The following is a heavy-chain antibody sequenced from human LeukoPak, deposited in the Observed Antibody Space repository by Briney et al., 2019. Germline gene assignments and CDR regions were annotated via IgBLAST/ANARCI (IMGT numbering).Heavy chain of an antibody. CDR1: GFTFSSYG. CDR3: AKVERQQLFYYYYYMDV. CDR2: IRYDGSNK. Sequence: PGGSLRLSCAASGFTFSSYGMHWVRQAPGEGLEWVAFIRYDGSNKYYADSVKGRFTISRDNSKNTLYLQMNSLRAEDTAVYYCAKVERQQLFYYYYYMDVWGKGTTVTVPS. J-gene: IGHJ6*03. D-gene: IGHD6-13*01. V-gene: IGHV3-30*02.